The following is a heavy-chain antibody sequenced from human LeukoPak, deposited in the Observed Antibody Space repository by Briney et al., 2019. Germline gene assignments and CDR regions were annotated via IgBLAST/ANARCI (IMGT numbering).Heavy chain of an antibody. CDR2: ISGSGGST. J-gene: IGHJ4*02. V-gene: IGHV3-23*01. CDR1: GFTFSSYA. D-gene: IGHD2-2*01. CDR3: AKEYCITSICYGGFDY. Sequence: KTGGSLRLSCAASGFTFSSYAMSWVRQAPGKGLEWVSAISGSGGSTYYADSVKGRFTISRDNSKNTLYLQMNSLRAEDTAAYHCAKEYCITSICYGGFDYWGQGTLVTVSS.